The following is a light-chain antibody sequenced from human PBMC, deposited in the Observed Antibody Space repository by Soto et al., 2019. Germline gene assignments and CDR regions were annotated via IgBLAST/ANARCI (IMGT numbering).Light chain of an antibody. CDR2: GAS. J-gene: IGKJ1*01. CDR1: QSVSSSY. V-gene: IGKV3-20*01. Sequence: VVSHTPAPLSLSPGDRATLSSRASQSVSSSYLAWYQQNPGQAPRLLIYGASSRATGIPDRFSGSGSGTDFTLTISRLEPEDFAVYYCQQYGSSGTFGQGTKVDI. CDR3: QQYGSSGT.